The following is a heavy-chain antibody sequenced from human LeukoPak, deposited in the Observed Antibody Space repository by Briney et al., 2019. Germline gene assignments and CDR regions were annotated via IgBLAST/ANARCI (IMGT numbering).Heavy chain of an antibody. V-gene: IGHV4-59*01. D-gene: IGHD3-16*01. Sequence: PGGSLRLSCAASGFTFSDYYMGWIRQPPGKGLEWIGYFHNSGTSTYNPSLKSRVTISADASKNQFSLKLNSLTTADTAVYYCTRGAGWLIDYWGQGILVTVSS. J-gene: IGHJ4*02. CDR1: GFTFSDYY. CDR3: TRGAGWLIDY. CDR2: FHNSGTS.